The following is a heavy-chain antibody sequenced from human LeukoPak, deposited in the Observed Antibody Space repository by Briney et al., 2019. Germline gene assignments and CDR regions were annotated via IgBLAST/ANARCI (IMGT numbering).Heavy chain of an antibody. Sequence: SETLSLTCTVSGVSISSYYWSWIRQPAGKGLEWIGYIYHSGSTYYNPSLKSRVTISVDRSKNQFSLKLSSVTAADTAVYYCARGYYYDSSGYYYFDYWGQGALVTVSS. J-gene: IGHJ4*02. CDR2: IYHSGST. CDR1: GVSISSYY. D-gene: IGHD3-22*01. CDR3: ARGYYYDSSGYYYFDY. V-gene: IGHV4-59*12.